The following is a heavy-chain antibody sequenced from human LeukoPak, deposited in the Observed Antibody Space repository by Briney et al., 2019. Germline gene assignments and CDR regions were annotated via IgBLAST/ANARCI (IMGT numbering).Heavy chain of an antibody. Sequence: GGSLRLSCAASGFTFSSYAMSWVRQAPGKGLQWVSALTDSGRSTYYADSVKGRFTISRDNSKNTLSLQMNSLRSEDTAVYYCARVPGVWGSYHEFDYWGQGTLVTVSS. CDR2: LTDSGRST. D-gene: IGHD3-16*02. CDR1: GFTFSSYA. V-gene: IGHV3-23*01. J-gene: IGHJ4*02. CDR3: ARVPGVWGSYHEFDY.